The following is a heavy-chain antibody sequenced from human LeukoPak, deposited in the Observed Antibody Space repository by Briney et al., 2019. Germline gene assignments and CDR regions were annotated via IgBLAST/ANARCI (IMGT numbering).Heavy chain of an antibody. CDR1: GYSFTSYY. CDR3: ARGRSRQVRGYSGTRSVWFDP. V-gene: IGHV1-46*01. Sequence: GASVKVSCKASGYSFTSYYMHWVRQAPGQGLEWMGIINPRGGSTSYAQKFQGRVTMTRDMSTSTVYMELSSLRSEDTAVYYCARGRSRQVRGYSGTRSVWFDPWGQGTLVTVSS. D-gene: IGHD5-12*01. CDR2: INPRGGST. J-gene: IGHJ5*02.